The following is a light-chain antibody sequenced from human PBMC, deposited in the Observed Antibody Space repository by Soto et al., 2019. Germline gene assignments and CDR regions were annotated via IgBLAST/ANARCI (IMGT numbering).Light chain of an antibody. J-gene: IGKJ3*01. CDR2: ATS. Sequence: EVVMRQSPATLSVSPGEGATLSCRASQGIGDTLAWYQHKPGQAPRLLIYATSSRATDIPDRFSGSGSGTDFTLTISRLEPEDFAVYYCQQYGSSSFTFGPGTKVDIK. CDR1: QGIGDT. V-gene: IGKV3-20*01. CDR3: QQYGSSSFT.